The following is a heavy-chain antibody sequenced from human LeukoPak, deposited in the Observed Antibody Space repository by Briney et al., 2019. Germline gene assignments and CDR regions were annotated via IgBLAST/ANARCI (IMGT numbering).Heavy chain of an antibody. Sequence: PSETLSLTCAVYGGSFSGYYWSWIRQPPGKGLEWIGEINHSGSTNYNPSLKSRVTISVDTSKNQFSLKLSSVTAADTAVYYCARGGSTPYVWGSYRPPSPYYYWGQGTLVTVSS. CDR2: INHSGST. CDR1: GGSFSGYY. D-gene: IGHD3-16*02. V-gene: IGHV4-34*01. J-gene: IGHJ4*02. CDR3: ARGGSTPYVWGSYRPPSPYYY.